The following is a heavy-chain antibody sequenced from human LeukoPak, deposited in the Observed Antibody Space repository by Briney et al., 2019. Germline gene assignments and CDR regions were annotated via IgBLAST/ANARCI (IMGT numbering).Heavy chain of an antibody. CDR3: ARGGGMILVDHYFDY. D-gene: IGHD3-22*01. Sequence: PSETLSLTCTVSGGSISSYYWSWIRQPPGKGLEWIGYIYYSGSTNYNPSLKSRVTISVDTSKNQFSLKLSSVTAADTAVYYCARGGGMILVDHYFDYWGQGTLVTVSS. J-gene: IGHJ4*02. V-gene: IGHV4-59*08. CDR1: GGSISSYY. CDR2: IYYSGST.